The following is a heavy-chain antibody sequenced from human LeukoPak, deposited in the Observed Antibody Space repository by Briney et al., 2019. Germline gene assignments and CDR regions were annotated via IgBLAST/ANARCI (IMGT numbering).Heavy chain of an antibody. J-gene: IGHJ2*01. CDR2: IYPSGST. D-gene: IGHD3-10*01. CDR1: GYSISSGYY. Sequence: TASETLSLTCAVSGYSISSGYYWGWIRQPPGKGLEWIGSIYPSGSTYYNPSLKSRVTISVDTSKNQFSLKLSSVTAADTAVYYCARDRGVWYFDLWGRGTLVIVSS. CDR3: ARDRGVWYFDL. V-gene: IGHV4-38-2*02.